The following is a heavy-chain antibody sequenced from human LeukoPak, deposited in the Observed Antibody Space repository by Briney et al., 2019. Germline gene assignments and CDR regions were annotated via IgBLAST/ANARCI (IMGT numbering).Heavy chain of an antibody. CDR1: GFTFSSYS. J-gene: IGHJ4*02. Sequence: GGSLRLSCAASGFTFSSYSMSWVRQAPGKGLEWVSSISGSDGTTYYADSVKGRFTISRDNSKYTLSLQMNSLRNEDTAVYYCAKVDNWKYGNLAFWGQGTLVTVSS. CDR3: AKVDNWKYGNLAF. CDR2: ISGSDGTT. D-gene: IGHD1-1*01. V-gene: IGHV3-23*01.